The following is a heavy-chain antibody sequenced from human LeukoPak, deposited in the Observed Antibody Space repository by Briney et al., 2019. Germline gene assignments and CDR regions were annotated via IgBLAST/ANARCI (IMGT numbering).Heavy chain of an antibody. CDR2: IKQDGSEK. J-gene: IGHJ4*02. Sequence: GGSLRLSCAASGFTFSSYSMNWVRQAPGKGLEWVANIKQDGSEKYYVDSAKGRFTISRDNAKNSLYLQMNSLTAEDTAVYYCATDLGSSRPNFWGQGILVTVSS. D-gene: IGHD6-13*01. CDR1: GFTFSSYS. V-gene: IGHV3-7*01. CDR3: ATDLGSSRPNF.